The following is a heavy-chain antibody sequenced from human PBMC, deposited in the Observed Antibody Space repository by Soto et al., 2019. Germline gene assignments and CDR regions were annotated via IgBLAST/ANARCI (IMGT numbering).Heavy chain of an antibody. D-gene: IGHD6-13*01. CDR1: GYSFRTYF. CDR3: ARDSNRAAAGTGWFDP. J-gene: IGHJ5*02. CDR2: INPSGGRT. V-gene: IGHV1-46*01. Sequence: QVQLLQSGAEVKKPGASVNISCKASGYSFRTYFIHWVRQAPGQGLEWMGVINPSGGRTKYAQRFQGRVVMTSDTSTGTVYMELSSLRSDATAVYYCARDSNRAAAGTGWFDPWGQGSPVTVSS.